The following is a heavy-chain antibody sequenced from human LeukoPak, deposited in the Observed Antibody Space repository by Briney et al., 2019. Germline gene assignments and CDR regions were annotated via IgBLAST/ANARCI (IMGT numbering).Heavy chain of an antibody. D-gene: IGHD3-22*01. CDR2: INPNSGGT. V-gene: IGHV1-2*04. CDR1: GYTFTSYD. CDR3: ARGGVRYYYDSSGYLRDYYYGMDV. J-gene: IGHJ6*02. Sequence: ASVKVSCKASGYTFTSYDINWVRQATGQGLEWMGWINPNSGGTNYAQKFQGWVTMTRDTSISTAYMELSRLRSDDTAVYYCARGGVRYYYDSSGYLRDYYYGMDVWGQGTTVTVSS.